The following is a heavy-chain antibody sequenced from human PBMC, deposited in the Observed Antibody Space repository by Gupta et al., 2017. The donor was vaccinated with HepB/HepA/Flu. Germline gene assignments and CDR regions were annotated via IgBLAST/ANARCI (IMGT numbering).Heavy chain of an antibody. V-gene: IGHV3-30*18. D-gene: IGHD3-16*01. CDR2: IAHDGSVT. J-gene: IGHJ5*01. CDR1: GFTFKYFG. CDR3: AKETSIFMSSSLDS. Sequence: QMQVVESGGDVVQPGTSLRLSCAPSGFTFKYFGMQWVRQAPGKGLEWVTVIAHDGSVTHYADSVKGRFTISRDNSKGTLDLQMNSLRVEDTATYYCAKETSIFMSSSLDSWGQGTLVTVSS.